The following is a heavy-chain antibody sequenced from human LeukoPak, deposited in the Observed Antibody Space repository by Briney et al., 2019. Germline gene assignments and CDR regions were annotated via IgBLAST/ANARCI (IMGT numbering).Heavy chain of an antibody. Sequence: ASVKVSCKASGYTFTSYYMHWVRQAPGRGLEWMGIINPSGGSTSYAQKFQGRVTITADKSTSTAYMELSSLRSEDTAVYYCAREGHYYDSSGYDYWGQGTLVTVSS. D-gene: IGHD3-22*01. J-gene: IGHJ4*02. V-gene: IGHV1-46*01. CDR3: AREGHYYDSSGYDY. CDR2: INPSGGST. CDR1: GYTFTSYY.